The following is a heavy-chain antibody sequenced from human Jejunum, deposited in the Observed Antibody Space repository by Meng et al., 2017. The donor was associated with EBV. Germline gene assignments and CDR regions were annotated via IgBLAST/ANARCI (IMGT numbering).Heavy chain of an antibody. CDR3: SRSVSSGYSTWLDS. CDR2: IYYRRST. CDR1: GCAISMSDYH. J-gene: IGHJ5*01. V-gene: IGHV4-39*07. Sequence: QLHLAASGPGLAEQTPPLSLTFTCYGCAISMSDYHWGWVRQPPGKGLEWIGKIYYRRSTNYNPSLKRRVTISVDTSKNQFSLKLSSVTAADTAVDYCSRSVSSGYSTWLDSWGQGTLVTVSS. D-gene: IGHD3-22*01.